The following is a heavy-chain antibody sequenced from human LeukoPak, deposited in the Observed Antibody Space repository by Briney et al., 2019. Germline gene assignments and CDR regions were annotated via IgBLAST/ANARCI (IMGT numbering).Heavy chain of an antibody. V-gene: IGHV3-66*01. CDR3: ARGTVTMVDY. D-gene: IGHD3-10*01. CDR2: IYSGGST. CDR1: GFTVSSNY. J-gene: IGHJ4*02. Sequence: GSLRLSCAASGFTVSSNYMSWVRQAPGRGLEWVSVIYSGGSTYYADSVKGRFTISRDNSKNTLFLQMNSLRAGDTAVYYCARGTVTMVDYWGQGTLVTVSS.